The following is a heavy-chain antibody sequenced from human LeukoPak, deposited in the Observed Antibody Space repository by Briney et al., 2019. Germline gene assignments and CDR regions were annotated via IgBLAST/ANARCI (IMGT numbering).Heavy chain of an antibody. V-gene: IGHV4-39*07. CDR2: IYYSGST. Sequence: SETLSLTCTVSGGSISSSSYYWGWIRQPPGKGLEWIGSIYYSGSTYYNPSLKSRVTISVDTSKNQFSLKLSSVTAADTAVYYCARAEYQLPLDYWGQGTLVTVSS. D-gene: IGHD2-2*01. J-gene: IGHJ4*02. CDR1: GGSISSSSYY. CDR3: ARAEYQLPLDY.